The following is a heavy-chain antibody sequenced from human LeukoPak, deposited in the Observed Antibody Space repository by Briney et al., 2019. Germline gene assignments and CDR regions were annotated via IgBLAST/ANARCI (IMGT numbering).Heavy chain of an antibody. CDR2: IYKEGNT. CDR1: GFTVSDSY. Sequence: PGGALRLACSTSGFTVSDSYMSWVRQAPAKVLEWVSTIYKEGNTYHADSVKGRFTMSRDNSKNTLNLQMNSLRVEDTAIYYCAREAITSGWYLYWGQGTLVTVSP. V-gene: IGHV3-53*01. J-gene: IGHJ4*02. D-gene: IGHD6-19*01. CDR3: AREAITSGWYLY.